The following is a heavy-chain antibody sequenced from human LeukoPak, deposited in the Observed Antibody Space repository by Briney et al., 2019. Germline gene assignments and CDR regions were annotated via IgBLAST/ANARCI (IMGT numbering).Heavy chain of an antibody. CDR2: IHYSGGT. CDR3: ARAEDPTRAFDI. V-gene: IGHV4-31*11. J-gene: IGHJ3*02. CDR1: GGSISSGGYY. Sequence: PSETLSLTCAVSGGSISSGGYYWSWIRQHPGKGLEWIGYIHYSGGTYYNPSLKSRVTISVDTSKNQFSLKLSSVTAADTAVYYCARAEDPTRAFDIWGQGTMVTVSS.